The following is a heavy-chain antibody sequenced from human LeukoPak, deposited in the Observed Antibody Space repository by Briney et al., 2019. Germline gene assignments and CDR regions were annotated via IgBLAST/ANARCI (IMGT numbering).Heavy chain of an antibody. J-gene: IGHJ4*02. D-gene: IGHD6-13*01. V-gene: IGHV3-7*03. CDR2: IKQDGSEK. CDR3: ARVGSSWLNKDFDY. CDR1: GFTFSSYW. Sequence: GGSLRLSCAASGFTFSSYWMSWVRQAPGKGLEWVANIKQDGSEKYYVDSVKGRFTISRDNAKNSLYLQMNSLRAEDAAVYYCARVGSSWLNKDFDYWGQGTLVTVSS.